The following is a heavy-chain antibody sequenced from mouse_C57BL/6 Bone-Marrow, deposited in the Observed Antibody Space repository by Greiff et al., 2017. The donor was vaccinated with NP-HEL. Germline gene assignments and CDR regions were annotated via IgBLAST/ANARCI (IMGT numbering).Heavy chain of an antibody. V-gene: IGHV1-80*01. CDR2: IYPGDGDT. Sequence: QVQLQQSGAELVKPGASVKISCKASGYAFSSYWMNWVKQRPGTGLEWIGQIYPGDGDTNYNGKFKGKATLTADKSSSTAYMQLDSLTSDDSAVYFCARSGFITTVVATYYFDYWGQGTTLTVSS. CDR1: GYAFSSYW. D-gene: IGHD1-1*01. J-gene: IGHJ2*01. CDR3: ARSGFITTVVATYYFDY.